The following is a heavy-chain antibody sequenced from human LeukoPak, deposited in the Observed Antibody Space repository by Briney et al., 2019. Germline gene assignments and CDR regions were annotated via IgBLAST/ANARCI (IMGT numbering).Heavy chain of an antibody. J-gene: IGHJ5*02. CDR2: INPNSGGT. D-gene: IGHD3-22*01. CDR1: GYTFTGYY. CDR3: ARDGTDYYDSSGYYYGFLSWFDP. V-gene: IGHV1-2*02. Sequence: ASVKVSCKASGYTFTGYYMHWVRQAPGQGLEWMGWINPNSGGTNYAQKFQGRVTMTRDTSISTAYMELSRLRSDDTAVYYCARDGTDYYDSSGYYYGFLSWFDPWGQGTLVTVSS.